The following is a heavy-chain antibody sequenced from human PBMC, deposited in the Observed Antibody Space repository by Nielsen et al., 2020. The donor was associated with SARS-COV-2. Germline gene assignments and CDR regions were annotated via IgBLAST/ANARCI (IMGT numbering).Heavy chain of an antibody. J-gene: IGHJ3*02. CDR1: GFTFSNYV. Sequence: GESLKISCAASGFTFSNYVMSWVRQAPGKGLEWVSSISGGSGSTYYADSVKGRFTISRDNSKNTLYLQMSSLRLDDTALYYCARGHYSGGPSGAFDIWGRGTMVTVSS. CDR2: ISGGSGST. D-gene: IGHD1-26*01. CDR3: ARGHYSGGPSGAFDI. V-gene: IGHV3-23*01.